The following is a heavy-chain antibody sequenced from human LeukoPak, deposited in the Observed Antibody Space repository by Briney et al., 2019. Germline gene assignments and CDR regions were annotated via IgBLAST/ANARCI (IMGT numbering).Heavy chain of an antibody. D-gene: IGHD5-18*01. Sequence: GSLRLSCAASGFTFSTYSMNWVRHYAGSVKGRFTISRDNAENSLYLQMNSLRVEDTAVYFCAREGITAMADAWNDYWGQGTLVTVSS. J-gene: IGHJ4*02. CDR3: AREGITAMADAWNDY. CDR1: GFTFSTYS. V-gene: IGHV3-21*01.